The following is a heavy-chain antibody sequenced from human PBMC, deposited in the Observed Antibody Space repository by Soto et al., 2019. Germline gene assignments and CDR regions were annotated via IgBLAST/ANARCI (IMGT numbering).Heavy chain of an antibody. V-gene: IGHV3-23*01. Sequence: GGSLRLSCAASGFTFSNYSVSWVRQSPGRGLEWAASISDRGGSTKYSDSVNGRFTISRDNSRNTLFLQMDPLRAEDTAVYYCARLPYSYVSLFFFDFWGQGTLVTVSS. D-gene: IGHD5-18*01. CDR2: ISDRGGST. J-gene: IGHJ4*02. CDR1: GFTFSNYS. CDR3: ARLPYSYVSLFFFDF.